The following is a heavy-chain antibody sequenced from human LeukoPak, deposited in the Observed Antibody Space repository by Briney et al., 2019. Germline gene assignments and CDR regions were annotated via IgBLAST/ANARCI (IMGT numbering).Heavy chain of an antibody. V-gene: IGHV4-39*07. J-gene: IGHJ1*01. CDR3: ARGKSANGGIWNVRPTKYFQH. CDR1: GGSISSSSYY. Sequence: SETLSLTCTVSGGSISSSSYYWGWIRQPPGKGLEWIGSIYYSGSTYYNPSLKSRVTISVDTSKNQFSLKLSSVTAADTAVYYCARGKSANGGIWNVRPTKYFQHWGQGTLVTVSS. CDR2: IYYSGST. D-gene: IGHD1-1*01.